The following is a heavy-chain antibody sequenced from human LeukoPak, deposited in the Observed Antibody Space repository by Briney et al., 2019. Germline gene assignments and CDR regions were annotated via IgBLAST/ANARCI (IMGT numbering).Heavy chain of an antibody. D-gene: IGHD3-16*01. J-gene: IGHJ4*02. CDR3: AKDGGQGADY. V-gene: IGHV3-23*01. Sequence: GGSLRLSCAASGFSFSSYAMSWVHQAPGKGLEWVSGISGRDGSTYYADSVKGRFTISRDISKNTLYLQMNSLRAEDMAVYYCAKDGGQGADYWGQGTLVTVSS. CDR1: GFSFSSYA. CDR2: ISGRDGST.